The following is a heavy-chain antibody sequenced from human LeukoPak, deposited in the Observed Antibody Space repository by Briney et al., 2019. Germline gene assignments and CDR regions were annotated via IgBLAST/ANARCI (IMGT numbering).Heavy chain of an antibody. Sequence: SETLSLTCTVSGASITIGAESYHWGWIRQPPGKGLEWIGYIYYSGSTNYNPSLKSRVTISVDTSKNQFSLKLSSVTAADTAVYYCARVNAAAALDTWGQGTLVTVSS. CDR3: ARVNAAAALDT. D-gene: IGHD6-13*01. J-gene: IGHJ5*02. V-gene: IGHV4-61*01. CDR1: GASITIGAESYH. CDR2: IYYSGST.